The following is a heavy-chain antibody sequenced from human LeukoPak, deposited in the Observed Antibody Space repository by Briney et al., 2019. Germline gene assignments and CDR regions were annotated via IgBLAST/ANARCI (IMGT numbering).Heavy chain of an antibody. CDR1: GFTFSNYA. V-gene: IGHV3-30*18. CDR2: ISFDGSNK. CDR3: AKDRVVYNWNYAYYFDE. J-gene: IGHJ4*02. D-gene: IGHD1-7*01. Sequence: GSLRLSCAASGFTFSNYAMHWVRQAPGKGLEWVSIISFDGSNKYYADSVKGRFTISRDNSKNTLYLQMNSLRAEDTAVYYCAKDRVVYNWNYAYYFDEWRQGTLVSVSS.